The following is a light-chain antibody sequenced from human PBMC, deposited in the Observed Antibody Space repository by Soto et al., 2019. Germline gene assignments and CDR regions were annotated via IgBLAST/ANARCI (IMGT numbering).Light chain of an antibody. CDR3: SSYTSSSTSVV. CDR1: SSDVGGYNY. CDR2: EVS. J-gene: IGLJ2*01. V-gene: IGLV2-14*01. Sequence: QSALTQPASVSGSPGQSITISCTGTSSDVGGYNYVSWYQQHPGKAPKLMTYEVSNRPSGVSNRFSGSKSGNTASLTISGLQAEDEADYYCSSYTSSSTSVVFGGGTKPTVL.